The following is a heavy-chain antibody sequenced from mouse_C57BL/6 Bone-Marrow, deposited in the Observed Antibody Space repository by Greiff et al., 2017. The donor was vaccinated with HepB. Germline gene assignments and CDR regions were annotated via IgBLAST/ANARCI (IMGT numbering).Heavy chain of an antibody. CDR3: ARPYYGSSSHYAMDY. CDR2: IWSGGST. Sequence: VQLQQSGPGLVQPSQSLSITCTVSGFSLTSYGVHWVRQSPGKGLEWLGVIWSGGSTDYNAAFISRLSISKDNSKSQVFFKMNSLQADDTAIYYCARPYYGSSSHYAMDYWGQGTSVTVSS. V-gene: IGHV2-2*01. J-gene: IGHJ4*01. D-gene: IGHD1-1*01. CDR1: GFSLTSYG.